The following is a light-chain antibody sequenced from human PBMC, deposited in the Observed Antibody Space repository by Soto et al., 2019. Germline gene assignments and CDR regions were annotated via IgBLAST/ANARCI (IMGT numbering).Light chain of an antibody. CDR2: NND. CDR3: AAWEGSLNGWV. J-gene: IGLJ3*02. Sequence: QSVLTQAPSASGTPGQRVTISCSGSNSNIGSNTVSWYQQVPGTAPKVLIYNNDQRPSGVPDRLSGTKSGTSASLAIVGLQSEDEADYYCAAWEGSLNGWVFGGGTKVTVL. CDR1: NSNIGSNT. V-gene: IGLV1-44*01.